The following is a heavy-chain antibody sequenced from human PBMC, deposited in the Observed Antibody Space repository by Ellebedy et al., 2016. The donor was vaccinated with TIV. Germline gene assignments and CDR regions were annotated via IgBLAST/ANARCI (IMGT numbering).Heavy chain of an antibody. CDR3: ARGDSSSSRVYY. V-gene: IGHV4-59*08. CDR2: IYYSGST. Sequence: MPSETLSLTCTVSGGSISSYYWSWIRQPPGKGLEWIGYIYYSGSTYYNPSIKIRVTISAETSKNQFSLRLSSVTAADTAVYFCARGDSSSSRVYYWGQGTLVTVSP. J-gene: IGHJ4*02. CDR1: GGSISSYY. D-gene: IGHD6-6*01.